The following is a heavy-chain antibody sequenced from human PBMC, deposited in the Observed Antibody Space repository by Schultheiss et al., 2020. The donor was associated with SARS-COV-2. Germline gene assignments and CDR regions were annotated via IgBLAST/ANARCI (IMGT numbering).Heavy chain of an antibody. CDR3: AREGSSGVYFDY. CDR1: GGSISSYY. D-gene: IGHD6-25*01. V-gene: IGHV4-34*01. J-gene: IGHJ4*02. Sequence: SQTLSLTCTVSGGSISSYYWSWIRQPPGKGLEWIGEINHSGSTNYNPSLKSRVTISVDTSKNQFSLKLSSVTAADTAVYYCAREGSSGVYFDYWGQGTLVTVSS. CDR2: INHSGST.